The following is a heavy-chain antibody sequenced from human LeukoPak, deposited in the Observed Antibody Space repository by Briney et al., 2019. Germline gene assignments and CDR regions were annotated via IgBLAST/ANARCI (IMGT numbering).Heavy chain of an antibody. Sequence: ASVKVSCKTSGYTFTKYLIHWVRQAPGQGLEWMGTINPQGDITNYAQRFQGRITLTEDTPTSTVYMELSSLTSEDTAVYYCARPSYCVADNCGYWLDPWGPGTLVTVSS. CDR3: ARPSYCVADNCGYWLDP. J-gene: IGHJ5*02. CDR1: GYTFTKYL. CDR2: INPQGDIT. D-gene: IGHD2-21*01. V-gene: IGHV1-46*01.